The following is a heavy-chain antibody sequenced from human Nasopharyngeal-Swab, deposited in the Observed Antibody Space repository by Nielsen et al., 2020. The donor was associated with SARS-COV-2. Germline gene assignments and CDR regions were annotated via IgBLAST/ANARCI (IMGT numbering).Heavy chain of an antibody. CDR1: GFTFSSYA. D-gene: IGHD2-21*02. Sequence: GESLKISCAASGFTFSSYAMHWVRQAPGQGLQWVSYISTSATSTFYAESLKGRFTISRDNAKNSLYLQMHSLRAEDTAVYYCARETIDCGGDCLDYWGQGTLVTVSS. V-gene: IGHV3-48*03. CDR3: ARETIDCGGDCLDY. CDR2: ISTSATST. J-gene: IGHJ4*02.